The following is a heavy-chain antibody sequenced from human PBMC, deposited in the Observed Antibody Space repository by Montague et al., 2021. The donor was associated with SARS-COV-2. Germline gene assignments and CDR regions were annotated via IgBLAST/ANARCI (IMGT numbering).Heavy chain of an antibody. Sequence: SLRLSLAASGFTFSSYWMSWVRQAPGKGLEWVANIKQDGSEKYYVDSVKGRFTISRDNAKNSLYLQMNSLRAEDTAVYYCARGPKLNYYGSESYYNRKSHYYYYYGMDVWGQGTTVTVSS. V-gene: IGHV3-7*01. J-gene: IGHJ6*02. CDR1: GFTFSSYW. CDR2: IKQDGSEK. D-gene: IGHD3-10*01. CDR3: ARGPKLNYYGSESYYNRKSHYYYYYGMDV.